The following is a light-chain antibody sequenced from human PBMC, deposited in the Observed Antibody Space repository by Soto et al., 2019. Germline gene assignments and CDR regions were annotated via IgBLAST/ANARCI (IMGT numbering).Light chain of an antibody. CDR2: DAS. CDR3: DQYRNDVET. J-gene: IGKJ1*01. Sequence: QITQSSCSVIVFVWVVVVIFRKASERINNYLNWYQKKPGRAGKLLIYDASSLESGVPSRFSGSGCRRDLSVIIGSLLTDDFAPDFRDQYRNDVETCSEGTKVDIK. CDR1: ERINNY. V-gene: IGKV1D-13*01.